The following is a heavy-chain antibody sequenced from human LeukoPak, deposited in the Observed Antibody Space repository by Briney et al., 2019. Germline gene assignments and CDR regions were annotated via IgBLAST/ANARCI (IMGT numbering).Heavy chain of an antibody. D-gene: IGHD6-13*01. CDR2: IYHSGTT. V-gene: IGHV4-59*01. CDR1: GGSISSYY. CDR3: ARGYSSSWPYYYYMDV. J-gene: IGHJ6*03. Sequence: NPSETLSLTRTVSGGSISSYYWSWIRQPPGKGLEWIGYIYHSGTTNYNPSLKSRATISINTSKNQFSLKMSSVTAADTAVYYCARGYSSSWPYYYYMDVWGKGTTVTVSS.